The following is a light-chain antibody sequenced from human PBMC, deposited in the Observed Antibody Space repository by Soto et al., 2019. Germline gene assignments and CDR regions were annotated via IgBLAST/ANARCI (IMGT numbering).Light chain of an antibody. Sequence: ETVLTQSPGTLSLSPGERAALSCRASQSVSSLAWYQQKPGQAPRLLIYGASSRATGIPDRFSGSGSGTDFTLTISRLEAEDFAVYYCQQYGSSQQYGSSPPSWTFGQGTKVEIK. J-gene: IGKJ1*01. CDR3: QQYGSSQQYGSSPPSWT. V-gene: IGKV3-20*01. CDR2: GAS. CDR1: QSVSS.